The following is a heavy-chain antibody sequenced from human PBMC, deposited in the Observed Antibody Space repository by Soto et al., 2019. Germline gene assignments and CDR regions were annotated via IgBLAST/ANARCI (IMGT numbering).Heavy chain of an antibody. D-gene: IGHD1-1*01. CDR2: IIPIFGTA. J-gene: IGHJ6*02. CDR3: ASYGELERQSYHYYYGMDV. Sequence: SVKVSCKASGGTFSSYAISWVRQAPGQGLEWMGGIIPIFGTANYAQKFQGRVTITADESTSTAYMELSSLRSEDTAVYYCASYGELERQSYHYYYGMDVWGQGTTVTVSS. CDR1: GGTFSSYA. V-gene: IGHV1-69*13.